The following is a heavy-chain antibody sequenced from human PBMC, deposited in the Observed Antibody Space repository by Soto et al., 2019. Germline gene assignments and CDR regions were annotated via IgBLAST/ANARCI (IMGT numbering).Heavy chain of an antibody. D-gene: IGHD6-13*01. V-gene: IGHV4-59*01. CDR2: FYYGGST. CDR1: GDSIRNYY. J-gene: IGHJ4*02. Sequence: PSETLSLTCTVSGDSIRNYYWSWIRQPPGKGLEWIGSFYYGGSTNYNPSLKSRVTIPVDTSKNQFSLNLSSVTAADTAVYYCAKGGASSLPFDYWGPGTLVTVSS. CDR3: AKGGASSLPFDY.